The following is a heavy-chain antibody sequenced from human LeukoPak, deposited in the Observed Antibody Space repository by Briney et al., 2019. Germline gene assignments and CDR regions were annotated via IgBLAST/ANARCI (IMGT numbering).Heavy chain of an antibody. D-gene: IGHD2-8*01. CDR3: ARDRGLIEDAFDI. V-gene: IGHV1-2*02. CDR1: GYTFTSYG. Sequence: ASVKVSCKASGYTFTSYGISWVRQAPGQGLEWMGWINPNSGGTNYAQKFQGRVTMTRDTSISTAYMELSRLRSDDTAVYYCARDRGLIEDAFDIWGQGTMVTVSS. CDR2: INPNSGGT. J-gene: IGHJ3*02.